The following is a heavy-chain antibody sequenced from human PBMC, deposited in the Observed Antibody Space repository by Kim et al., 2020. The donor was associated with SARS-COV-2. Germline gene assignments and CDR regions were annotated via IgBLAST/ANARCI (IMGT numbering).Heavy chain of an antibody. CDR3: ARGYPFLRRYSI. J-gene: IGHJ4*02. CDR1: GGSFSGYY. V-gene: IGHV4-34*01. CDR2: INHSGST. Sequence: SETLSLTCAVYGGSFSGYYWSWIRQPPGKGLEWIGEINHSGSTNYNPSLKSRVTISVDTSKNQFSLKLSSVTAADTAVYYCARGYPFLRRYSIWGQGTLVTVSS. D-gene: IGHD3-9*01.